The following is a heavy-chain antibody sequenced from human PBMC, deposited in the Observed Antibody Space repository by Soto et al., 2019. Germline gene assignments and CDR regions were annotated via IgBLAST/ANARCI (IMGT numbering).Heavy chain of an antibody. V-gene: IGHV3-23*01. D-gene: IGHD6-19*01. CDR3: AKAFPRYYSSGWYVDY. CDR2: ISGSGGST. Sequence: GGSLRLSCAASGFTFSSYAMSRVRQAPGKGLEWVSAISGSGGSTYYADSVKGRFTISRDNSKNTLYLQMNSLRAEDTAVYYCAKAFPRYYSSGWYVDYWGQGTLVTVSS. CDR1: GFTFSSYA. J-gene: IGHJ4*02.